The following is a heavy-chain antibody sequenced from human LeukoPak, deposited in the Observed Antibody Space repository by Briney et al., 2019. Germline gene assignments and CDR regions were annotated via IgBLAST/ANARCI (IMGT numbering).Heavy chain of an antibody. CDR3: ARGFLVVVAAIRDLYYFDY. CDR2: INPNSGGT. Sequence: GASVKVSCKASGYTFTGYYMHWVRQAPGQGLEWMGWINPNSGGTNYAQKFQGRVTMTRDTSISTAYMELSRLRSDYTAVYYCARGFLVVVAAIRDLYYFDYWGQGTLVTVSS. D-gene: IGHD2-15*01. CDR1: GYTFTGYY. J-gene: IGHJ4*02. V-gene: IGHV1-2*02.